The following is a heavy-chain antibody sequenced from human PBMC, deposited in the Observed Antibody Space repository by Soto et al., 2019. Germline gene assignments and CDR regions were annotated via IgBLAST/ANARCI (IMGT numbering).Heavy chain of an antibody. CDR3: ARNNWNDVYYYYGMDV. CDR2: IIPIFGTA. D-gene: IGHD1-1*01. V-gene: IGHV1-69*13. CDR1: GGTFSSYA. J-gene: IGHJ6*02. Sequence: SVKVSCKASGGTFSSYAISWVRQAPGQGLEWMGGIIPIFGTANYAQKFQGRVTITADESTSTAYMELSSLRSEDTAMYYCARNNWNDVYYYYGMDVWGQGTTVTVSS.